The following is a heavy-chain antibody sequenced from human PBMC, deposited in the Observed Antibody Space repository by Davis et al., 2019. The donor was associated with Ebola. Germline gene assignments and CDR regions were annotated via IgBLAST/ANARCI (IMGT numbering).Heavy chain of an antibody. D-gene: IGHD4-17*01. V-gene: IGHV1-18*01. CDR1: GGTFSSYG. CDR2: ISAYNGNT. J-gene: IGHJ5*02. CDR3: ARSDHDYGDYKAFDP. Sequence: ASVKVSCKTSGGTFSSYGISWVRQAPGQGLEWMGWISAYNGNTNYAQKFQGRVTMTTDTSTSTAYMELSSLRSEDTAVYYCARSDHDYGDYKAFDPWGQGTLVTVSS.